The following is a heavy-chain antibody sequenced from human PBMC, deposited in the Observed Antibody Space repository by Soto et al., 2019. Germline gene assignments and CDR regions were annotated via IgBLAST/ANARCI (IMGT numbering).Heavy chain of an antibody. V-gene: IGHV4-31*03. CDR2: IYYSGST. J-gene: IGHJ4*02. Sequence: SETLSLTCTVSGGSISSGGYYWMWIRHHPGKGLEWIGCIYYSGSTYYNPSLKSRVTISVDTSKNQFSLKLSSVTAADTAVYYCARWGYCSNSICYPFDYWGQGILVTVSS. CDR1: GGSISSGGYY. D-gene: IGHD2-2*01. CDR3: ARWGYCSNSICYPFDY.